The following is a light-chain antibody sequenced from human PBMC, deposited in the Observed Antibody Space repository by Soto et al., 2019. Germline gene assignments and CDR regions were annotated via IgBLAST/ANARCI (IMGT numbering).Light chain of an antibody. CDR1: QGISTW. Sequence: DIQMTQSPSTLPASVGDRVTIACRASQGISTWVVWYQQKPGAAPKLLIHSSSNLQSGVPSRFSGSGSGTDFTLTISSLQPEDFATYYCQQANSFPLTFGPGTKVDIK. V-gene: IGKV1-12*01. J-gene: IGKJ3*01. CDR3: QQANSFPLT. CDR2: SSS.